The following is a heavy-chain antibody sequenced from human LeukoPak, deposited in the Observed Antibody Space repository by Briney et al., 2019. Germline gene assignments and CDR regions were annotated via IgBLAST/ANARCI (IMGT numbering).Heavy chain of an antibody. J-gene: IGHJ4*02. V-gene: IGHV3-66*01. CDR3: ATGERTVRGDGVDY. Sequence: GGSLRLSCAASGFTVRNNYMSWVRQAPGKGLEWVSVIYSGGSTYYADSVKGRFTISRDNSKNTLYLQMNSLRAEDTAVYFCATGERTVRGDGVDYWGQGTLVTVSS. CDR2: IYSGGST. CDR1: GFTVRNNY. D-gene: IGHD3-10*01.